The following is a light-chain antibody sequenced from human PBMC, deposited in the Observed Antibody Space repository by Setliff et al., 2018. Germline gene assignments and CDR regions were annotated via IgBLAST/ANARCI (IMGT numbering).Light chain of an antibody. Sequence: SYELTQPPSVSVAPGETARITCGGDNIGSKSVHWYQQKPGQAPVLVIFYDTDRPSGIPDRFSGSNSGNTAALIISRVAAGDGADYYCQVWNNSTYHAIFGAGTKVTVL. CDR1: NIGSKS. J-gene: IGLJ2*01. CDR3: QVWNNSTYHAI. CDR2: YDT. V-gene: IGLV3-21*04.